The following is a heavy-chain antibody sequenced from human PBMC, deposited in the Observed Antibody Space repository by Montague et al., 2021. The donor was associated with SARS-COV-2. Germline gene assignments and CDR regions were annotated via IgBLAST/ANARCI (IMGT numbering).Heavy chain of an antibody. CDR1: GGSISSSSYY. Sequence: SETLSLTCTVSGGSISSSSYYWGWIRQPPGKGLEWIGSIYYSGSTYYNPSLQSRVTISVDTSKNPFSLNLGSVAAADAAVYYCARKASRGITIFGVVTASYYFDYWGQGTLVTVSS. CDR3: ARKASRGITIFGVVTASYYFDY. J-gene: IGHJ4*02. V-gene: IGHV4-39*01. D-gene: IGHD3-3*01. CDR2: IYYSGST.